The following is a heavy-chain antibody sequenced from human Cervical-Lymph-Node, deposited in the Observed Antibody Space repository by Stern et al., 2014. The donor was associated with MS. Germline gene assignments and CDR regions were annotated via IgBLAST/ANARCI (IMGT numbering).Heavy chain of an antibody. V-gene: IGHV1-18*04. CDR1: GYTFTSYG. CDR3: ARDCKLRYFDPPSRCAFDI. D-gene: IGHD3-9*01. Sequence: VQLVQSGAEVKKPGASVKVSCKASGYTFTSYGISWGGQAPGEGLEWVGWISAYNGNTNYAQKLQGRVTMTTDTSTSTAYMELRRLRSDDTAVYYCARDCKLRYFDPPSRCAFDIWGQGTMVTVSS. CDR2: ISAYNGNT. J-gene: IGHJ3*02.